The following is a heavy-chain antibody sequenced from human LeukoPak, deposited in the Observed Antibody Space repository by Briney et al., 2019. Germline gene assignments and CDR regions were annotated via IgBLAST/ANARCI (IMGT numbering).Heavy chain of an antibody. D-gene: IGHD6-13*01. V-gene: IGHV3-30*02. CDR3: ARDRESGSSWHSVDAFDI. CDR2: IRYDGSNE. CDR1: GFTFSSYG. Sequence: PGGSLRLSCAASGFTFSSYGMHWVRQAPGKGLEWVAFIRYDGSNEYYADSVRGRFTISRDNSKNTLYLQMNSLRAEDTAVYYCARDRESGSSWHSVDAFDIWGQGTMVTVSS. J-gene: IGHJ3*02.